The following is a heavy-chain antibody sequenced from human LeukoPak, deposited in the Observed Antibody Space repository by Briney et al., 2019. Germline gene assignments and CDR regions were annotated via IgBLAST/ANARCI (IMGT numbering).Heavy chain of an antibody. D-gene: IGHD2-21*01. CDR2: ISAYNGNT. CDR1: GYTFTSYG. J-gene: IGHJ4*02. CDR3: ARVYMIAYYFDY. V-gene: IGHV1-18*01. Sequence: ASVKVSCKASGYTFTSYGISWVRQAPGQGLEWMGWISAYNGNTNYAQKLQGGVTMTTDTSTSTAYMELRSLRSDDTAVYYGARVYMIAYYFDYWGQGTLVTVSS.